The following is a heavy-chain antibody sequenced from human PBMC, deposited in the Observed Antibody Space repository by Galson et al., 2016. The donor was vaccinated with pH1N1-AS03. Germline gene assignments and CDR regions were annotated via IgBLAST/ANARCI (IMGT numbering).Heavy chain of an antibody. V-gene: IGHV4-4*01. CDR1: GGSMTSPDW. CDR2: VHYSGTT. CDR3: ASAGYHTPGYHY. Sequence: ETLSLTCAVSGGSMTSPDWWTWVRQPPGKGLERIGEVHYSGTTSYNPSLNSRVTMSIDKSNNQFSLNLGSVTAADTAVYFCASAGYHTPGYHYWGQGALVTVSS. J-gene: IGHJ4*02. D-gene: IGHD3-16*02.